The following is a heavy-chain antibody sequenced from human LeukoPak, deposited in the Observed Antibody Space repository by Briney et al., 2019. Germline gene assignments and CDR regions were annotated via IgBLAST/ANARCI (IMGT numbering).Heavy chain of an antibody. V-gene: IGHV1-69*05. Sequence: SVKVSCKASGGTFSSYAISWVRQAPGQGLEWMGGIIPIFGTANYAQKFQGRVTITTDESTSTAYMGLSSLRSEDTAVYYCASVIMITFGGVSDDAFDIWGQGTMVTVSS. CDR2: IIPIFGTA. D-gene: IGHD3-16*01. J-gene: IGHJ3*02. CDR3: ASVIMITFGGVSDDAFDI. CDR1: GGTFSSYA.